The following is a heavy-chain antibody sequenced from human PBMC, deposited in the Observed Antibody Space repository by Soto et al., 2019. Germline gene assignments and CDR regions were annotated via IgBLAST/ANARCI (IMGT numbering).Heavy chain of an antibody. CDR1: GDSMSSGGYY. Sequence: QVQLQESGPGLVKPSQTLSLTCTVSGDSMSSGGYYWSWIRQHPGKGLEWIGYIYYSGSTYYNSSLKIRVTISVDTSKNQFSLKLSSVTAADTAVYYCARGHIVLVVAATRAWFDPWGQGTLVTVSS. CDR3: ARGHIVLVVAATRAWFDP. J-gene: IGHJ5*02. D-gene: IGHD2-15*01. CDR2: IYYSGST. V-gene: IGHV4-31*03.